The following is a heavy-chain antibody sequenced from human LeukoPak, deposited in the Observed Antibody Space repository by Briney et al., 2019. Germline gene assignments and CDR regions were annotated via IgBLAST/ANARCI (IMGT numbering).Heavy chain of an antibody. V-gene: IGHV1-24*01. CDR1: GYTLTGLS. CDR3: ATDGRITMVRGPFDP. J-gene: IGHJ5*02. D-gene: IGHD3-10*01. CDR2: FDPEDGET. Sequence: ASVKVSCKVSGYTLTGLSMHWVRQAPGKGLEWMGGFDPEDGETIYAQKFQGRVTMTEDTSTDTAYMELSSLRSEDTAVYYCATDGRITMVRGPFDPWGQGTLVTVSS.